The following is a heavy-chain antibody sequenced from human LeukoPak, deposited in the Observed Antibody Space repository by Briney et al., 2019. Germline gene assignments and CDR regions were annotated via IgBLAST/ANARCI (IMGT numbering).Heavy chain of an antibody. Sequence: PGGSLRLSCAASGFTFSSYEMNWVRQAPGKGLEWVSYISSSGSTIYYADSVKGRFTISRDNAKNSLYLQMNSLRAEDTAVYYCARDRSRFTTVTTDYWGQGTLVTVPS. CDR3: ARDRSRFTTVTTDY. CDR1: GFTFSSYE. D-gene: IGHD4-17*01. CDR2: ISSSGSTI. J-gene: IGHJ4*02. V-gene: IGHV3-48*03.